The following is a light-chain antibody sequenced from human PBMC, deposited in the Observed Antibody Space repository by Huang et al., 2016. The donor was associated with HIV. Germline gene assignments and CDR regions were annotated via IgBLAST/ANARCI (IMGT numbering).Light chain of an antibody. CDR1: QSIVTY. J-gene: IGKJ4*01. CDR2: VAS. CDR3: QQSYSALGLT. V-gene: IGKV1-39*01. Sequence: GDRVTIACRASQSIVTYLNWYQQKPGKAPRLLIHVASSLQSGVPSRFSGSGSGTDFTLTISSLQPEDFATYYCQQSYSALGLTFGGGTKVEIK.